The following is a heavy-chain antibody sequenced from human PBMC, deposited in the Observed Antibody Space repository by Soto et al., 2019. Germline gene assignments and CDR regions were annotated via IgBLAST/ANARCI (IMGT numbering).Heavy chain of an antibody. CDR1: GYTFTGYY. V-gene: IGHV1-2*04. Sequence: QVQLVQSGAEVKKPGASVKVSCKASGYTFTGYYMHWVRQAPGQGLEWMGWINPNSGGTNYAQKFQGWVTMPRDTCIGTAYLELTRIRADETAVYYCARGGSGWSHFDCWGQGTLDTVAS. CDR3: ARGGSGWSHFDC. J-gene: IGHJ4*02. D-gene: IGHD6-19*01. CDR2: INPNSGGT.